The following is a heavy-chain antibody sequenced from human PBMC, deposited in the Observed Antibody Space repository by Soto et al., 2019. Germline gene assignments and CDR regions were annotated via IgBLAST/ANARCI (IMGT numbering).Heavy chain of an antibody. Sequence: SETLSLSCTVSGGSISSYYWSWIRQPPGKGLEWIGYIYYSGSTNYNPSLKSRVTISIDTSKNQFSLKLSSVTAADTATYYCAHTLFGIYDSSANWFDPWGQGTLVTVSS. CDR3: AHTLFGIYDSSANWFDP. J-gene: IGHJ5*02. V-gene: IGHV4-59*01. CDR1: GGSISSYY. CDR2: IYYSGST. D-gene: IGHD3-22*01.